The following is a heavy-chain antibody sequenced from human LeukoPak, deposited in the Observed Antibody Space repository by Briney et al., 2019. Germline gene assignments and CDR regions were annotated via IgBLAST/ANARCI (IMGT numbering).Heavy chain of an antibody. CDR3: ARSERSIGEIAVPGTGFDY. CDR2: INPNSGGT. D-gene: IGHD6-19*01. V-gene: IGHV1-2*02. CDR1: GYTFTGYY. J-gene: IGHJ4*02. Sequence: ASVKVSCKASGYTFTGYYMHWVRQAPGHGREWMGWINPNSGGTNYAQKFQGRVTMTRDTSISTAYMELSRLSSDDTAVYYCARSERSIGEIAVPGTGFDYWGQGTLVTVSS.